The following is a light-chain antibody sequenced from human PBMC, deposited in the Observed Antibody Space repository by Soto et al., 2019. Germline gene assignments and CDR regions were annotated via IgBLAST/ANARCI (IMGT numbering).Light chain of an antibody. CDR2: DTF. CDR1: ETVGTNY. V-gene: IGKV3-20*01. J-gene: IGKJ1*01. CDR3: QQYGASPRT. Sequence: EIVLTQSPVTLSLSPGERATLSSRASETVGTNYLAWYQQKPGQAPRLLIYDTFTRAAGIPDRFSGSGSGTDFTLSITRLEPEDFAVYYCQQYGASPRTFGQGTKVEI.